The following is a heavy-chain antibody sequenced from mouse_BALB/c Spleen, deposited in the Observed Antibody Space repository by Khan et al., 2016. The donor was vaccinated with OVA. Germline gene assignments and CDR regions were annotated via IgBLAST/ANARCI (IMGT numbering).Heavy chain of an antibody. Sequence: QVQLKQSGPGLVAPSQSLSITCTVSGFSSTNYGVNWVRQPPGKGLEWLGVIWAGGSTTYNSALMSRLSISKDKSTSQVFLRMNSLQTDDTAVYDCATIFYGKGYYSMDYWGQGTSVTVSS. J-gene: IGHJ4*01. V-gene: IGHV2-9*02. D-gene: IGHD2-1*01. CDR1: GFSSTNYG. CDR3: ATIFYGKGYYSMDY. CDR2: IWAGGST.